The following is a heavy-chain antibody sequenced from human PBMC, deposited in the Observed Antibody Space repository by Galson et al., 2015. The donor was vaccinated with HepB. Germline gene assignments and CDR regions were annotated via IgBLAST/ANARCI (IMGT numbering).Heavy chain of an antibody. J-gene: IGHJ4*02. CDR1: GYTFSTYG. V-gene: IGHV1-18*01. CDR2: IDTSNDNA. Sequence: SCKASGYTFSTYGISWVRQAPGQGLEWMGWIDTSNDNAKYTQKLQGRVTMTTDTSTNTAYMEVRSLRSDDTAVYYCSRDDCTSGVCYLGYWGQGTLVTVSS. CDR3: SRDDCTSGVCYLGY. D-gene: IGHD2-8*01.